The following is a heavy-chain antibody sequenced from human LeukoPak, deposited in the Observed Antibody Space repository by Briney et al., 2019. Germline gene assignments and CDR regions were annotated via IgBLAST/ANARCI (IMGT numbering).Heavy chain of an antibody. J-gene: IGHJ4*02. Sequence: SETLSLTCAVSGGSISSGGYSWSWIRQPPGKGLEWIGYTYHSGSTYYNPSLKSRVTISVDRSKNQFSLKLSSVTAADTAVYYCARVHAYFDYWGQGTLVTVSS. CDR2: TYHSGST. V-gene: IGHV4-30-2*01. CDR1: GGSISSGGYS. CDR3: ARVHAYFDY.